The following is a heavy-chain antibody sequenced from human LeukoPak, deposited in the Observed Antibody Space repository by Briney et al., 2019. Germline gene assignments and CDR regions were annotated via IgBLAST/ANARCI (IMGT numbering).Heavy chain of an antibody. D-gene: IGHD5-24*01. CDR3: ARIRDGYNDAYDI. CDR2: INPGGDNT. V-gene: IGHV1-46*01. J-gene: IGHJ3*02. CDR1: GYTFTKSD. Sequence: ASVKVSCKASGYTFTKSDIHWVRQAPGQRLEWMGLINPGGDNTNYAQNFQGRVTMTSDTSARTVYMELSSLRSEDTAIYYCARIRDGYNDAYDIWGQGTVVTVPS.